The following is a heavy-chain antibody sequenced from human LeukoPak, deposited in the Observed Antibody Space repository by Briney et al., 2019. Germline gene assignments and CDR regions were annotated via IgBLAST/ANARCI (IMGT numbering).Heavy chain of an antibody. J-gene: IGHJ4*02. D-gene: IGHD6-19*01. CDR3: ARGSGSSDFDY. V-gene: IGHV4-31*03. Sequence: PSETLSLTCTVSGGSISSGGYYWSWIRQHPGKGLEWIGYIYYSGSTYYNPSLKSRVTMSVDTSKNQFSLKLSSVTAADTAVYYCARGSGSSDFDYWGQGTLVTVSS. CDR1: GGSISSGGYY. CDR2: IYYSGST.